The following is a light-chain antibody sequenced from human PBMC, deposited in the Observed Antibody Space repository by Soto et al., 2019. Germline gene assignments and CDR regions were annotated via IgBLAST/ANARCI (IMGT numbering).Light chain of an antibody. CDR2: DVS. J-gene: IGLJ1*01. CDR3: CSYTSSSTPNYV. Sequence: QPVRTQPASVSGSPRQSIPISCTGNSSDVGGYNYVSWYQQHPGKAPKLIIYDVSDRPSGVSNRFSGSKSGNTASLTISGLQAEDEADYYCCSYTSSSTPNYVFGIGTKVTVL. CDR1: SSDVGGYNY. V-gene: IGLV2-14*01.